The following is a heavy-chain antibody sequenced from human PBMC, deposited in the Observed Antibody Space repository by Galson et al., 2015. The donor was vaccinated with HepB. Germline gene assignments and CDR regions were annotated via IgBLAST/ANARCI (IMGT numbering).Heavy chain of an antibody. D-gene: IGHD3-16*01. CDR2: ISSSSSYI. CDR3: ARDKERLGEPYYFDY. V-gene: IGHV3-21*01. J-gene: IGHJ4*02. Sequence: SLRLSCAASGFTFSSYSMNWVRQAPGKGLEWVSSISSSSSYIYYADSVKGRFTISRDNAKNSLYLQMNSLRAEDTAVYYCARDKERLGEPYYFDYWGQGTLVTVSS. CDR1: GFTFSSYS.